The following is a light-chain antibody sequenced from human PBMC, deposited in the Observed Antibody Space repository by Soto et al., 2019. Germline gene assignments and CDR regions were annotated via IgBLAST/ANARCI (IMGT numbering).Light chain of an antibody. J-gene: IGKJ1*01. CDR1: QSVTSNY. V-gene: IGKV3-20*01. CDR2: GAS. Sequence: EIVLTQSPGTLSLSPGERATLSCRASQSVTSNYVAWYQQTPGQAPRLLFFGASIRATGIPDRFSGSGSGTDFTLTISRLEPEDSVVYHCQQYGSSPTTFGQGTKVDIK. CDR3: QQYGSSPTT.